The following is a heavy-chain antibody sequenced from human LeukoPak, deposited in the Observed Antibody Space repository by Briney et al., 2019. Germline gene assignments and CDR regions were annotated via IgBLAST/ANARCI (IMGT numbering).Heavy chain of an antibody. V-gene: IGHV4-30-4*01. D-gene: IGHD3-22*01. Sequence: SQTLSLTCAVSGDSISSGDYYWSWIRQPPGKGLEWIGYIYYSGSTYYNPSLKSRVTISVDTSKNQFSLKLSSVTAADTAVYYCARDLRPGYYYDSSGSSGAFDIWGQETMVTVSS. CDR1: GDSISSGDYY. CDR3: ARDLRPGYYYDSSGSSGAFDI. CDR2: IYYSGST. J-gene: IGHJ3*02.